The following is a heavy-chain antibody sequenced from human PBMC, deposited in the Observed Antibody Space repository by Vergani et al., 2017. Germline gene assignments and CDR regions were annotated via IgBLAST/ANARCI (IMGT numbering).Heavy chain of an antibody. D-gene: IGHD6-19*01. Sequence: QVQLVESGGGVVQPGRSLRLSCAASGFTFSSYAMHWVRQAPGKGLEWVAVISYDGSNKYYADSVKGRFTISRDNSKNTLYLQMNSLRAEDTAVYYCARDWGRQWLVQGAFDYWGQGTLVTVSS. J-gene: IGHJ4*02. V-gene: IGHV3-30*01. CDR1: GFTFSSYA. CDR2: ISYDGSNK. CDR3: ARDWGRQWLVQGAFDY.